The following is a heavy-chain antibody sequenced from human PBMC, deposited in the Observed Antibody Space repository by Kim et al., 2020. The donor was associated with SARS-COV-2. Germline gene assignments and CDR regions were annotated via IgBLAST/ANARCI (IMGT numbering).Heavy chain of an antibody. J-gene: IGHJ6*03. CDR3: ARVRRSGTTAFFYMDV. D-gene: IGHD1-1*01. Sequence: ASVKVSCKASGYTFTSYAMHWVRQAPGQRLEWMGWINAGNGNTKYSQKFQGRVTITRDTSASTAYMELSSLRSEDTAVYYCARVRRSGTTAFFYMDVWGKGTTVTVSS. V-gene: IGHV1-3*01. CDR1: GYTFTSYA. CDR2: INAGNGNT.